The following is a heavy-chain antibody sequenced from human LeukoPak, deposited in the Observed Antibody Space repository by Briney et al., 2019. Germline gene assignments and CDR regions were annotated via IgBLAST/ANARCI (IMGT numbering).Heavy chain of an antibody. Sequence: GSLRLCCAASGFTFSDYSMNWVRQAPGKGLEWISYMSSSSSTKFYPDSVKGRFTSSRENAKNTLFLQMNSLRAEDTAVYYCARGRWDYDSSGYYHPVYWGQGTLVTVSS. D-gene: IGHD3-22*01. CDR2: MSSSSSTK. V-gene: IGHV3-48*01. CDR3: ARGRWDYDSSGYYHPVY. J-gene: IGHJ4*02. CDR1: GFTFSDYS.